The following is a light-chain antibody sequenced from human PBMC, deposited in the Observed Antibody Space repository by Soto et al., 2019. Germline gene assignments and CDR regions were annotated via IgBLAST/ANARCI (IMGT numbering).Light chain of an antibody. V-gene: IGKV3-15*01. CDR2: GAS. CDR3: QQYNNWPPWT. Sequence: EIVMTQSPATLSVSPGERATLSCRASQSVSSNLAWYQQKPGQAPRLLIYGASTGATGIPARFSGSGSGTEFTLTISSLQSEDFAVYYCQQYNNWPPWTFDQGTKVEIK. J-gene: IGKJ1*01. CDR1: QSVSSN.